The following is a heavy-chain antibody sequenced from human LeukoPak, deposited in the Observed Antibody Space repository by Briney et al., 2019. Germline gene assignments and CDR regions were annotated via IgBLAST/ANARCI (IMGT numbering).Heavy chain of an antibody. CDR3: ARGVVTTSGVSTVFFDP. CDR2: MNPKSGNT. CDR1: GYNFLKHD. D-gene: IGHD1-1*01. J-gene: IGHJ5*02. Sequence: ASVKVSCKASGYNFLKHDINWVRQATGQGPEWMEWMNPKSGNTGYAQKFQGRVTMTRNNSLTTAYMELRSRTPKDTAVYYCARGVVTTSGVSTVFFDPWGQGTLVTVYS. V-gene: IGHV1-8*01.